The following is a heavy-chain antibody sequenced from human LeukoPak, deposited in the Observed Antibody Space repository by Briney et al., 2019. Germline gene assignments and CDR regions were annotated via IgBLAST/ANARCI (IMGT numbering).Heavy chain of an antibody. D-gene: IGHD2-2*01. J-gene: IGHJ6*03. CDR3: ARGPDVVAVPAAIQNYYYYMDV. Sequence: GGSLRLSCADSGFIFSSYRIHWVRQAPGKGLVWVSRSNSDGSSTTYADSVKGRFTISRDNAKKTLDLQMNSRRPEDTAVYYCARGPDVVAVPAAIQNYYYYMDVWGKGTTVTVSS. CDR1: GFIFSSYR. V-gene: IGHV3-74*01. CDR2: SNSDGSST.